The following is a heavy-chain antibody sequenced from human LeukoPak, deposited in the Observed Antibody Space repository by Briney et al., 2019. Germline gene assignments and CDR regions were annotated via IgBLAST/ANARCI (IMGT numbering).Heavy chain of an antibody. CDR1: GYTFTGYY. Sequence: ASVKVSCKASGYTFTGYYMHWVRQAPGQGLEWMGWIDPNSGGTNYAQKFQGRVTMTRDTSISTAYMELSRLRYDDTAVYYCARQKVTAGHFVYWGQGTLVTVSS. CDR3: ARQKVTAGHFVY. CDR2: IDPNSGGT. D-gene: IGHD2-2*01. J-gene: IGHJ4*02. V-gene: IGHV1-2*02.